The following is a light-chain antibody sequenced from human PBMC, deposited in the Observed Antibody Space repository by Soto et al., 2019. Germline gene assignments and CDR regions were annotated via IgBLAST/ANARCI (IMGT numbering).Light chain of an antibody. CDR1: SSDVGGYYH. V-gene: IGLV2-8*01. J-gene: IGLJ3*02. CDR2: EVS. Sequence: QSALTQPPSASGSPGQSVTISCTGTSSDVGGYYHVAWYQQHPGKAPKLMIFEVSKRPSGVPDRFSGSKSGNTASLTVSGLQAEDEADYYCSSYAGSNNLVFGGGTKLTVL. CDR3: SSYAGSNNLV.